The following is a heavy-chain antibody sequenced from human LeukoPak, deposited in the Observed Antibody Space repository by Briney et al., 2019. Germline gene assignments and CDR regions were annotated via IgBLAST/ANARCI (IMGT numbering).Heavy chain of an antibody. CDR2: VYYSGST. CDR3: QGRPNGDYGPDY. J-gene: IGHJ4*02. V-gene: IGHV4-39*01. D-gene: IGHD4-17*01. CDR1: GGSISSSSYY. Sequence: SETLSLTCTLSGGSISSSSYYWGWLRQPPGKGLEWIGSVYYSGSTYYNPSPKSRVTISVDTSKNQFSLKLSSVTAAETAVYYCQGRPNGDYGPDYWGQGTLVTVSS.